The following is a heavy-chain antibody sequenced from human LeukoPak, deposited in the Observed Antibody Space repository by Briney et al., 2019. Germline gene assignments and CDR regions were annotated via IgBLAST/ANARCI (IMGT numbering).Heavy chain of an antibody. CDR2: IYYSGST. J-gene: IGHJ4*02. CDR1: GVSISSGGYY. D-gene: IGHD6-19*01. V-gene: IGHV4-31*03. Sequence: SETLSLTCTVSGVSISSGGYYWSWIRQHPGKGLEWIGYIYYSGSTYYNPSLKSRVTISVDTSKNQFSLKLSSVTAADTAVYYCARGYSSGLDYWGQGTLVTVSS. CDR3: ARGYSSGLDY.